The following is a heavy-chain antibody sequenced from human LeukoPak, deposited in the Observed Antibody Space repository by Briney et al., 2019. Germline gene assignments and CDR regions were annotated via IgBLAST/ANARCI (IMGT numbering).Heavy chain of an antibody. CDR2: ISAYNGNT. CDR3: ARASLRWLQVGSFDY. Sequence: ASVKVSCKASNYTFNSYGISWVRQVPGQGPEWMGWISAYNGNTKYAQKFQGRVTMTTDTSTNTAYVELRSLRSDDTAMYYCARASLRWLQVGSFDYWGQGTLVTVSS. V-gene: IGHV1-18*01. D-gene: IGHD5-24*01. CDR1: NYTFNSYG. J-gene: IGHJ4*02.